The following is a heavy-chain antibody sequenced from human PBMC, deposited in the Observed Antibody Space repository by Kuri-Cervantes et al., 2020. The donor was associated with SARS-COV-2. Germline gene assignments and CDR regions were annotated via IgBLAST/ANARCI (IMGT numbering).Heavy chain of an antibody. V-gene: IGHV3-73*01. CDR2: IRSKANSYAT. CDR3: ARGPLFDDFGLST. J-gene: IGHJ5*02. CDR1: GFTFSGSA. D-gene: IGHD3/OR15-3a*01. Sequence: GESLKISCAASGFTFSGSAMHWVRQASGEGLEWVGRIRSKANSYATAYAASVKGRFTISRDDSKNTAYLQMNSLKTEDTAVYYCARGPLFDDFGLSTWGQGTLVTVSS.